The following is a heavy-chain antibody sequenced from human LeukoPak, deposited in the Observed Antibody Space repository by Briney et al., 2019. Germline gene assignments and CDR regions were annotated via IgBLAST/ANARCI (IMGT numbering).Heavy chain of an antibody. CDR2: IYTSGT. Sequence: PSETLSLTCTVSGGSVSDLYWTWIRQSPGKGLEWLGYIYTSGTKYNPSLNGRVTVSVDTSKYQFSLRLTSVTAADTAVYYCAKHPTGARRESDYWGQGVLVTVSS. CDR1: GGSVSDLY. J-gene: IGHJ4*02. CDR3: AKHPTGARRESDY. D-gene: IGHD7-27*01. V-gene: IGHV4-4*08.